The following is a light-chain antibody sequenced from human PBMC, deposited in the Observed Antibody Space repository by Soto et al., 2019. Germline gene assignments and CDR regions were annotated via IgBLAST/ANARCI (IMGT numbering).Light chain of an antibody. CDR2: ATS. CDR3: HQYHNWPRT. J-gene: IGKJ1*01. V-gene: IGKV3D-15*01. Sequence: IVMTQSPATLSVSPGERATLSCRASERVSSNLAWYQQKPGQAPRLLLYATSTRAMGIPARFRGSGSGTEFTLTISSLQSEDFAVYYCHQYHNWPRTFGQGTKVVIK. CDR1: ERVSSN.